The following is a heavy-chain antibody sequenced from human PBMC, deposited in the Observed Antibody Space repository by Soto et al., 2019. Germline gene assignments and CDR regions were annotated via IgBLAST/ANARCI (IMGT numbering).Heavy chain of an antibody. CDR2: ISYDGSNK. CDR3: AKHGSGELSSFDY. Sequence: GGSLRLSCAASGFTFSSYGMHWVRQAPGKGLEWVAVISYDGSNKYYADSVKGRFTISRDNSKNTLYLQMNSLRAEDTAVYYCAKHGSGELSSFDYWGQGTLVTVSS. V-gene: IGHV3-30*18. CDR1: GFTFSSYG. D-gene: IGHD3-10*01. J-gene: IGHJ4*02.